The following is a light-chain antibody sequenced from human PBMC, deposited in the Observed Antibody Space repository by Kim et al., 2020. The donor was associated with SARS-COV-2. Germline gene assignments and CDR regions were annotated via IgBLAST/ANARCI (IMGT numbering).Light chain of an antibody. CDR1: SSNIGAGFD. V-gene: IGLV1-40*01. CDR3: QSYDSSLSIGV. J-gene: IGLJ3*02. CDR2: DNN. Sequence: QRVTISCTGSSSNIGAGFDVHWYQQLPGTVPKLLIYDNNSRSSGVPDRFSASKSGTSASLAITGLQAEDEADYYCQSYDSSLSIGVFGGGTQLTVL.